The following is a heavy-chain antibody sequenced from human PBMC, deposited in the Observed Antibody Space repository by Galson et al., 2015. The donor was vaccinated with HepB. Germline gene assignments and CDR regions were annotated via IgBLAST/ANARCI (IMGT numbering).Heavy chain of an antibody. CDR1: GFTFSSYG. Sequence: SLRLSCAASGFTFSSYGMHWVRQAPGKGLEWVAVISYDGSNKYYADSVKGRFTITRDNSKNTLYLQMNSLRAEDTAVYYCAKDYYGSGSKDYYYYGMDVWGQGTTVTVSS. V-gene: IGHV3-30*18. CDR2: ISYDGSNK. D-gene: IGHD3-10*01. J-gene: IGHJ6*02. CDR3: AKDYYGSGSKDYYYYGMDV.